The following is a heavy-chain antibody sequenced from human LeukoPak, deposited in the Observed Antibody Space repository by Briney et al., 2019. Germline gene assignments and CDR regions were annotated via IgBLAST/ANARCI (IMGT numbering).Heavy chain of an antibody. Sequence: GASVNVSCKASGYTFTAYFMQWVRQAPGQGLEWMGWINPNTGGTDCAQKFHGRVTMTWDTSSSTFYMELSRLTYDDTATYYCARGLGASSFWFDPRGQGTLVTVSS. CDR3: ARGLGASSFWFDP. V-gene: IGHV1-2*02. J-gene: IGHJ5*02. CDR2: INPNTGGT. D-gene: IGHD1-26*01. CDR1: GYTFTAYF.